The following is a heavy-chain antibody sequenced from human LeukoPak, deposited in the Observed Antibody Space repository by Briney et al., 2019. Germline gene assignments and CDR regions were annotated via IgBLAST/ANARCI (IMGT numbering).Heavy chain of an antibody. V-gene: IGHV6-1*01. J-gene: IGHJ4*02. D-gene: IGHD3-22*01. CDR2: TYYRSKWYN. CDR3: ARGNYYDSSGSSSDFDY. CDR1: GGSVSSNSAA. Sequence: SQTLSLTCAISGGSVSSNSAAWNWIRQSPSRGLEWLGRTYYRSKWYNDYAVSVKSRITINPDTSKNQFSLQLNSVTPEDTAVYYCARGNYYDSSGSSSDFDYWGQGTLVTVSS.